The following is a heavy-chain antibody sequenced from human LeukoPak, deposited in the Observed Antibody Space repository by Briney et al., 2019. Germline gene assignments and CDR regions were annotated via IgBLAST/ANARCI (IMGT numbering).Heavy chain of an antibody. D-gene: IGHD3-3*01. Sequence: GGSLRLSCAASGFTFSNYEMNWVRQAPGKGLEWISYISSGGSPIYYADSVQGRFTISRDNAKNSLYLQMNSLRAEDTAIYYCAKSYFWSGYSPGYMDVWGKGTTVTVFS. V-gene: IGHV3-48*03. CDR3: AKSYFWSGYSPGYMDV. CDR1: GFTFSNYE. CDR2: ISSGGSPI. J-gene: IGHJ6*03.